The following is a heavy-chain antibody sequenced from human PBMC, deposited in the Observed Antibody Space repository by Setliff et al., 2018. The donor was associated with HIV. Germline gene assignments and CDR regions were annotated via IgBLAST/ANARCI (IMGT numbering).Heavy chain of an antibody. D-gene: IGHD1-1*01. CDR3: ARSTTAD. Sequence: ASVKVSCKASGYTFTDYYIHWVRQAPGHGLEWVGRINPKSGVTSYAQKFQGRVTMTRDTSISTAYMELSRLRSDDTALYYCARSTTADWGQGTMVTVSS. CDR2: INPKSGVT. J-gene: IGHJ4*02. V-gene: IGHV1-2*06. CDR1: GYTFTDYY.